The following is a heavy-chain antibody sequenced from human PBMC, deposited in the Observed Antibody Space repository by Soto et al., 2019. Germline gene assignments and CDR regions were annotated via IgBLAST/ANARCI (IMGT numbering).Heavy chain of an antibody. CDR3: AKDGNWLDVYFDV. D-gene: IGHD6-19*01. J-gene: IGHJ4*02. CDR1: GIEFSNYA. Sequence: LRLSCVASGIEFSNYAMSWVRQAPGKGLEWVSISSASGRSRYHADSVKGRFTISRDNSKDTLYLHMTNLRAEDTAVYYCAKDGNWLDVYFDVWGQGTPVTVSS. CDR2: SSASGRSR. V-gene: IGHV3-23*01.